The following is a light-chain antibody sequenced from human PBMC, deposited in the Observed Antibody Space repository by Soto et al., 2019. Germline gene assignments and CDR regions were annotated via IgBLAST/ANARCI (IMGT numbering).Light chain of an antibody. CDR2: DAP. CDR3: QQSYSTPPWT. V-gene: IGKV1-39*01. Sequence: DIQLTQSPSSLSASVGDKVTITCRASQSIRSYLNWVQQKPGKAPKLLIYDAPSLQTGVPSRFSGSGSGTDFSLTISSLQPEDFATYYCQQSYSTPPWTFGQGTKVEIK. CDR1: QSIRSY. J-gene: IGKJ1*01.